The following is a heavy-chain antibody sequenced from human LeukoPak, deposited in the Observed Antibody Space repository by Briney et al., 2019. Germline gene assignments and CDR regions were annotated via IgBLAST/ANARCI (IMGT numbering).Heavy chain of an antibody. CDR1: GFTFSNYG. J-gene: IGHJ3*02. Sequence: GGSLRLSCAASGFTFSNYGMHWVRQAPGKGLVWVSRINTDGSSTSYADSVKGRFTISRDNAKNTLYLQMNSLRAEDTAVYYCARDKETGNDAFDIWGQGTMVTVSS. CDR2: INTDGSST. V-gene: IGHV3-74*01. CDR3: ARDKETGNDAFDI. D-gene: IGHD1-14*01.